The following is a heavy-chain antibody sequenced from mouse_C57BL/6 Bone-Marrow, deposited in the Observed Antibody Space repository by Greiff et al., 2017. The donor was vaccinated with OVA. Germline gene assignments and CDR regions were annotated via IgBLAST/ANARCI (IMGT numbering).Heavy chain of an antibody. J-gene: IGHJ4*01. CDR3: AREEAMDY. V-gene: IGHV1-76*01. CDR2: IYPGSGNT. Sequence: QDQLQQSGAELVRPGASVKLSCKASGYTFTDYYINWVKQRPGQGLEWIARIYPGSGNTYYNEKFKGKATLTAEKSSSTAYMQLSSLTSEDSAVYFCAREEAMDYWGQGTSVTVSS. CDR1: GYTFTDYY.